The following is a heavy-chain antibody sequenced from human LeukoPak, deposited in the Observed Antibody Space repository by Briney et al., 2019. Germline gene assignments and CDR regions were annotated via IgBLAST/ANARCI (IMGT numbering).Heavy chain of an antibody. CDR1: GFTFTSSA. D-gene: IGHD4-17*01. V-gene: IGHV1-58*02. Sequence: SVKVSCKASGFTFTSSAMQWVRQARGQRLEWIGWIVVVSGNTNYAQKFQERVTITRDMSTSTAYMELSSLRSEDTAVYYCARGALGYGDYRSFDYWGQGTLVTVSS. CDR2: IVVVSGNT. J-gene: IGHJ4*02. CDR3: ARGALGYGDYRSFDY.